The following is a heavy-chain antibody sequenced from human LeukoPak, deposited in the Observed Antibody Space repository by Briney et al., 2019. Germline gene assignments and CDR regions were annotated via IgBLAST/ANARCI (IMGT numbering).Heavy chain of an antibody. CDR2: INPNSGGT. J-gene: IGHJ6*04. D-gene: IGHD4-17*01. CDR3: ARDFGYGDYYYGMDV. Sequence: PSVNLSCKVSGYTFTGFYMHWVRQAPGQGLEWMGWINPNSGGTNYAQKFQGWVTMTRDTSISTAYMELSRLRSDDTAVYYCARDFGYGDYYYGMDVWGKGTTVTVSS. CDR1: GYTFTGFY. V-gene: IGHV1-2*04.